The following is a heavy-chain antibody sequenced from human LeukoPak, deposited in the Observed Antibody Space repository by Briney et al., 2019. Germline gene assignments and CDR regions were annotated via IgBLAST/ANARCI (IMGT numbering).Heavy chain of an antibody. J-gene: IGHJ4*02. D-gene: IGHD4-11*01. V-gene: IGHV3-21*01. CDR1: GFTFSDYS. Sequence: GGSLRLSCVASGFTFSDYSMDWVRQSPGKGLEWVASISSTTTYIFYADSVKGRFTISRDNAKNSLYLQMNGLRAEDTAVYYCARDLTTVIAHVLYFDSWGQGTLVTVSS. CDR3: ARDLTTVIAHVLYFDS. CDR2: ISSTTTYI.